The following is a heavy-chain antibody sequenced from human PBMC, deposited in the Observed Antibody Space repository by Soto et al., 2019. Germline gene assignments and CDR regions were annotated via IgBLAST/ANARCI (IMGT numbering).Heavy chain of an antibody. J-gene: IGHJ2*01. Sequence: EVQLLDSGGGLVQPGGSLRLSCAASGFIFNKYAMSWVRQAPGKGLVWVSGISGSGGRTYYADSVKGRFTISRDNSKITLYLQMNSLRAEDTAVYYCVKALYGDYDNWYFDLWGRGTLVTVSS. D-gene: IGHD4-17*01. CDR1: GFIFNKYA. CDR2: ISGSGGRT. V-gene: IGHV3-23*01. CDR3: VKALYGDYDNWYFDL.